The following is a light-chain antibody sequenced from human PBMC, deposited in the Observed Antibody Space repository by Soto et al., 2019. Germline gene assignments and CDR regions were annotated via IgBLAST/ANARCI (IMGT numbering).Light chain of an antibody. J-gene: IGLJ1*01. CDR1: SNDVGGHDY. Sequence: QSALTQPASVSGSPGQSITISCTGTSNDVGGHDYVSWYQQHPGKDHKLVIYDVLSRPSGVSDRFYGYKSGHQASLTISELRHEDEADYYCASYTINSTHVFGSGTKLTVL. CDR2: DVL. CDR3: ASYTINSTHV. V-gene: IGLV2-14*03.